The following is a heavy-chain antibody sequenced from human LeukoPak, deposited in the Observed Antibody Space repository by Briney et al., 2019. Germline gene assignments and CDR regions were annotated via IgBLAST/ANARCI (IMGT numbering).Heavy chain of an antibody. CDR1: GYSFTDYY. CDR3: ASGFMDYDRSGYYDDAFDI. CDR2: INPNSGGT. Sequence: ASVKVSCKASGYSFTDYYIHWVRQAPGQGLEWMGWINPNSGGTNSAQKFQGRVSMTRDTSINTAYMEMRRLRSDDTAVYYCASGFMDYDRSGYYDDAFDIWGQGTMVTVSS. V-gene: IGHV1-2*02. D-gene: IGHD3-22*01. J-gene: IGHJ3*02.